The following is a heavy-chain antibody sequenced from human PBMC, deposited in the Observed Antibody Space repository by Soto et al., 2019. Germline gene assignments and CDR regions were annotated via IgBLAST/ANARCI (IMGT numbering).Heavy chain of an antibody. Sequence: QVQLVQSGTEVKKPGASVKVSCTASGYTFTTYDINWVRQATGQGLEWMGWMNPNSGNTGYAQKFQGRVTMTRNTSTSTAYLDLSSLRSEDTAVYYCARVGSRNLSGSVLGYWGQGTQVTVSP. D-gene: IGHD3-9*01. V-gene: IGHV1-8*01. J-gene: IGHJ4*02. CDR3: ARVGSRNLSGSVLGY. CDR1: GYTFTTYD. CDR2: MNPNSGNT.